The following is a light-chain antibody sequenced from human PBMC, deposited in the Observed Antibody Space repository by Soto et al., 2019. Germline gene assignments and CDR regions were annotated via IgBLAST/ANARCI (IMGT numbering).Light chain of an antibody. CDR3: QQYNQWPPYT. J-gene: IGKJ2*01. CDR2: GAS. V-gene: IGKV3-15*01. CDR1: ESVSSN. Sequence: ERVMTQSPANLSVSPGERATLSCRASESVSSNLAWYQQKPGQGPRLIIYGASTRATIIPARFSGSGSGTEFTRTINSLQPHDFTVHYCQQYNQWPPYTFGQWTKLEIK.